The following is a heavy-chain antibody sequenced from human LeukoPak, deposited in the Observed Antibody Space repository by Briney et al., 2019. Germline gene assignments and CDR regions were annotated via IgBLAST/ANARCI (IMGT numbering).Heavy chain of an antibody. J-gene: IGHJ4*02. CDR2: INPNSGGT. CDR3: ARLYYGPGSPFDY. D-gene: IGHD3-10*01. V-gene: IGHV1-2*02. Sequence: AASVKVSFKASGYTFTGYYMHWVRQAPGQGLEWMGWINPNSGGTNYAQKFQGRVTMTRDTSISTAYMELSRLRSDDTAVYYCARLYYGPGSPFDYWGQGTLVTVSS. CDR1: GYTFTGYY.